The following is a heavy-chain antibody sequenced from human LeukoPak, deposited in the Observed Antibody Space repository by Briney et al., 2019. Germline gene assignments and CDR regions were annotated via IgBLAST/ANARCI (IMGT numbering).Heavy chain of an antibody. CDR1: GGTFSSYA. CDR2: IIPILGIA. Sequence: GSSVKVSCKASGGTFSSYAISWVRQAPGQGLEWMGRIIPILGIANYAQKFQGRVTITADKSTSTANMELSSLRSEDTAVYYCARDRGSEMATQFDYWGQGTLVTVSS. D-gene: IGHD5-24*01. CDR3: ARDRGSEMATQFDY. J-gene: IGHJ4*02. V-gene: IGHV1-69*04.